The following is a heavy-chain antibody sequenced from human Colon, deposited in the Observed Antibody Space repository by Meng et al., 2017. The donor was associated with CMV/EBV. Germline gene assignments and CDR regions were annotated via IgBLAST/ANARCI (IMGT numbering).Heavy chain of an antibody. D-gene: IGHD6-19*01. CDR3: ARAENLYDSSGPIDS. Sequence: GGSLRLSCKASGFIFNNFAMYWVRQVPGKGLEWLTVIWYDGSKQYYADSVRGRFTISRDNSNNTLYLQMNSLRAEDTALYYCARAENLYDSSGPIDSWGQGTLVTVSS. V-gene: IGHV3-33*01. J-gene: IGHJ4*02. CDR2: IWYDGSKQ. CDR1: GFIFNNFA.